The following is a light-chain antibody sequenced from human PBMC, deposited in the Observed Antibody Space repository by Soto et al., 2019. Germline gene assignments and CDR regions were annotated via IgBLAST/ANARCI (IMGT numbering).Light chain of an antibody. J-gene: IGKJ2*01. Sequence: EIVLTQSPGTLSLSPGERATLSCRASQSVSSTYLAWYQQKPGQAPRLLIYVASIRATGVPDRFSGSGSGTDFTLTISRLEPEDFAVYYCQQSGSSPYTFGQGTKLEIK. CDR1: QSVSSTY. V-gene: IGKV3-20*01. CDR2: VAS. CDR3: QQSGSSPYT.